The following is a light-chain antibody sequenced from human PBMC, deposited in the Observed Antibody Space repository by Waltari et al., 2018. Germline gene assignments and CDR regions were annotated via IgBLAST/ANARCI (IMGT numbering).Light chain of an antibody. V-gene: IGKV1-5*01. CDR3: QQFNSFSLS. CDR1: QSISTW. CDR2: DAS. J-gene: IGKJ4*01. Sequence: DIQMTQSPSTLSASVGDGVTITCRASQSISTWLAWYQQKPGKAPKLLISDASGLESGVPSRFSGSGSGTEFTLTISSLQPDDFATYYCQQFNSFSLSFGGGTKVEIK.